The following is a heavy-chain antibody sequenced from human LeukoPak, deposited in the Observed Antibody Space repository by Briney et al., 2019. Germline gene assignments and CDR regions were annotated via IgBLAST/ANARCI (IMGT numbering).Heavy chain of an antibody. CDR2: IKQDGSEK. Sequence: PGGSLRLSCAASGFTFSSYAMHWVRQAPGKGLEWVANIKQDGSEKNCLDSVKGRFTISRDNAKNSLYLQMNSLRAEDTAVYYCARDTSPSIAAAGYDAFDIWGQGTMVTVSS. CDR3: ARDTSPSIAAAGYDAFDI. J-gene: IGHJ3*02. V-gene: IGHV3-7*01. D-gene: IGHD6-13*01. CDR1: GFTFSSYA.